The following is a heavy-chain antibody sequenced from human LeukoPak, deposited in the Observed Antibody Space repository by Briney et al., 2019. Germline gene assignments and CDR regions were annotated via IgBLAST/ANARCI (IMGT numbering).Heavy chain of an antibody. J-gene: IGHJ6*03. CDR2: IYHSGST. CDR3: ARGRSITMIVVARGGYMDV. D-gene: IGHD3-22*01. V-gene: IGHV4-38-2*02. Sequence: PSETLSLTCTVSGYSISSGYYWGWIRQPPGKGLEWIGSIYHSGSTYYNPSLKSRVTISVDTSKNQFSLKLSSVTAADTAVYYCARGRSITMIVVARGGYMDVWGKGTTVTVSS. CDR1: GYSISSGYY.